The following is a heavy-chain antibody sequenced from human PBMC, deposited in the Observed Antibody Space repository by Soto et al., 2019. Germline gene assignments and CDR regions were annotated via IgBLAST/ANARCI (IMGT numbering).Heavy chain of an antibody. CDR2: ISYDGSKT. CDR3: AKVANFRDDYYYGIDV. Sequence: QVQLVESGGGVVQPGRSLRLSCAASGFTFSNYGMHWVRQAPGKGLEWVAIISYDGSKTYYADSVKGRFTISRDNSKNTLYLQMNSLRAEDTAVYYCAKVANFRDDYYYGIDVWGQGTTVTVSS. D-gene: IGHD1-7*01. V-gene: IGHV3-30*18. J-gene: IGHJ6*02. CDR1: GFTFSNYG.